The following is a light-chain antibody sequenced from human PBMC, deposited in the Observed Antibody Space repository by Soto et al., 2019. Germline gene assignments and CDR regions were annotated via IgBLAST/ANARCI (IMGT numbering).Light chain of an antibody. V-gene: IGKV3-20*01. Sequence: EIVLTQSPGTLSLSPGERATLSCRASQSVSSSYLAWYQQKPGQAPRLLIYGASSRATGIPDRFSGSGSGTDFTLTISRLEPEDCAVYYCQQYGSSLFGPGTKVDIK. CDR2: GAS. CDR1: QSVSSSY. J-gene: IGKJ3*01. CDR3: QQYGSSL.